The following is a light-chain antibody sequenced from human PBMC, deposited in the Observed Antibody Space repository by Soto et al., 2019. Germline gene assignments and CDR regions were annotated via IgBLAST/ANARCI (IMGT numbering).Light chain of an antibody. Sequence: EIVLTQSPGTLSLSPGERATLSCMASQSARFLAWYQQRPGQAPRLLIYDASNSATGIPDRFSGGGSGTYFTLTINGLEPEDFAVYYCQYYGGSSFSFDPVTKVDL. CDR3: QYYGGSSFS. CDR2: DAS. CDR1: QSARF. J-gene: IGKJ3*01. V-gene: IGKV3-20*01.